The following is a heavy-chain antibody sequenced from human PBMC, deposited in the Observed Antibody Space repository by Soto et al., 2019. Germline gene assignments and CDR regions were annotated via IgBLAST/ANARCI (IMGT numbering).Heavy chain of an antibody. CDR2: LSGSAGST. CDR1: GFTFNNYA. Sequence: GGSLRLSCAASGFTFNNYAMSWVRQAPGKGLEWVSALSGSAGSTYYADSVKGRFTISRDNSKNTLYLQMSSLTAADTAVYYCAKERTYTYDALDCWGQGTLVTVSS. V-gene: IGHV3-23*01. D-gene: IGHD5-18*01. J-gene: IGHJ4*02. CDR3: AKERTYTYDALDC.